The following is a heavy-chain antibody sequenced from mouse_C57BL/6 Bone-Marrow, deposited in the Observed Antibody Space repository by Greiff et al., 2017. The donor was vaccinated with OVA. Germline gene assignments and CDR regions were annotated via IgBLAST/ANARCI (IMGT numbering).Heavy chain of an antibody. V-gene: IGHV5-9-1*02. CDR2: ISSGGDYI. CDR1: GFTFSSYA. D-gene: IGHD1-1*01. Sequence: EVQLQESGEGLVKPGGSLKLSCAASGFTFSSYAMSWVRQTPEKRLEWVAYISSGGDYIYYADTVKGRFTISRDNARNTLYLQMSSLKSEDTAMYYCTRVYYYGSSYRYFDYWGQGTTLTVSS. CDR3: TRVYYYGSSYRYFDY. J-gene: IGHJ2*01.